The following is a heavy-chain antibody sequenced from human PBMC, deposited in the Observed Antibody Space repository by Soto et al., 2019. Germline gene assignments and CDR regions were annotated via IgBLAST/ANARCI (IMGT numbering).Heavy chain of an antibody. CDR2: ISSSSSYI. CDR1: GFTFSSYS. CDR3: AREGVSIAARPNYYGMDV. Sequence: GGSLRLSCAAPGFTFSSYSMNWVRQAPGKGLEWVSSISSSSSYIYYADSVKGRFTISRDNAKNSLYLQMNSLRAGDTAVYYCAREGVSIAARPNYYGMDVWGQGTTVTVSS. D-gene: IGHD6-6*01. V-gene: IGHV3-21*01. J-gene: IGHJ6*02.